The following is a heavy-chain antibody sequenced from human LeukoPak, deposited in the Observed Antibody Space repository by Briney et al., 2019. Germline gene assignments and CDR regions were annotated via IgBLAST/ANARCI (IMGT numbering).Heavy chain of an antibody. CDR3: ARLVGTSSWYDY. D-gene: IGHD6-13*01. J-gene: IGHJ4*02. Sequence: GGSLRLSCAASGFTVTSNYMNWVRQAPGKGLEWVSVIYSGGSTYYADSVKGRFSISRDHSKNTLYLQMNSLRAEDTGVYYCARLVGTSSWYDYWGQGTLVTVSS. V-gene: IGHV3-66*04. CDR1: GFTVTSNY. CDR2: IYSGGST.